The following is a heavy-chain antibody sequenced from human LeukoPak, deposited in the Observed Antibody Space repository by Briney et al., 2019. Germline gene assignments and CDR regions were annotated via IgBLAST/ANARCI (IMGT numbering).Heavy chain of an antibody. CDR2: ISSGSSYI. D-gene: IGHD2-8*02. Sequence: GGSLRLSCAASGFTFSSYRMNWVRQAPGKGLEWVSSISSGSSYIHYADSVKGRFTISRDNAKNSLYLQMNSLRVEDTAVYYCARVALGPFDYWGQGTLVTVSS. J-gene: IGHJ4*02. CDR3: ARVALGPFDY. CDR1: GFTFSSYR. V-gene: IGHV3-21*01.